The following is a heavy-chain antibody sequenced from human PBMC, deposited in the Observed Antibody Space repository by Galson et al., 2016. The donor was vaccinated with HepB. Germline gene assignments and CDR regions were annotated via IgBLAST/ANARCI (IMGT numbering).Heavy chain of an antibody. Sequence: SVKVSCKVSENTLSELSIHWVRQAPGKGLEWMGGLDPVDVETIYAQKFQGRVTMTEDTSTDTAYMELSSLRSEDTAVYYCVTDLWGIGYWGQGTLVTVSS. V-gene: IGHV1-24*01. CDR1: ENTLSELS. D-gene: IGHD3-16*01. J-gene: IGHJ4*02. CDR3: VTDLWGIGY. CDR2: LDPVDVET.